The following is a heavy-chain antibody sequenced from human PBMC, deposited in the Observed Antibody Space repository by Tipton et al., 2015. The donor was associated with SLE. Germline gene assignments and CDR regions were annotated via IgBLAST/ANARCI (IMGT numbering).Heavy chain of an antibody. CDR3: ARDRVYSSGIDP. CDR1: GYSISSGYY. CDR2: IYHSGST. Sequence: TLSLTCAVSGYSISSGYYWGWIRQPPGKGLVWIGSIYHSGSTYYNPSLKSRVTISVDTSKNQFSLKLSSVTAADTAVYYCARDRVYSSGIDPWGQGTLVTVSS. D-gene: IGHD6-25*01. J-gene: IGHJ5*02. V-gene: IGHV4-38-2*02.